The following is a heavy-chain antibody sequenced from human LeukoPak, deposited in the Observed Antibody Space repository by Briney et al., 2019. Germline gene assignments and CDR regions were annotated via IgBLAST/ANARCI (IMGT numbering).Heavy chain of an antibody. CDR3: ARDSDWVFDY. J-gene: IGHJ4*02. CDR1: GFTFSSYS. V-gene: IGHV3-48*01. D-gene: IGHD2-21*01. Sequence: PGGSLRLSCAASGFTFSSYSMNWLRQAPGQGLEWVSYISSTSRIIYYADSVKDRFTSSTDNAKNSLYLQMNCPRAAATAGYYCARDSDWVFDYWGEGTLVTVFS. CDR2: ISSTSRII.